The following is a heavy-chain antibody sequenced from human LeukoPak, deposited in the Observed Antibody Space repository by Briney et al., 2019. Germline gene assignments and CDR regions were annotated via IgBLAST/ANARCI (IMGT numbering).Heavy chain of an antibody. CDR2: IIPIFGTA. D-gene: IGHD3-3*01. Sequence: SVKVSCKASGGTFSSYAISWVRQAPGQGLEWMGGIIPIFGTANYAQKLQGRVTMTTDTSTSTAYMELRSLRSDDTAVYYRARLSTIFGLTPNDYWGQGTLVTVSS. V-gene: IGHV1-69*05. CDR3: ARLSTIFGLTPNDY. J-gene: IGHJ4*02. CDR1: GGTFSSYA.